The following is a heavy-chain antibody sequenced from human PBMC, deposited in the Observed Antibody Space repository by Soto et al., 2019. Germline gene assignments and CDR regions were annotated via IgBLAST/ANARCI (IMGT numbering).Heavy chain of an antibody. V-gene: IGHV4-39*02. J-gene: IGHJ6*02. D-gene: IGHD3-9*01. CDR1: GGSINNGDYF. Sequence: SETLSLTCTVSGGSINNGDYFWGWIRQPPGKGLEWLGSVHYGGGTYYNSSLRGRLSISLDTSRNHFSLKLSSVTTADTAVYFCARDRKLVIPGNYYYYGMDVWGQGTTVTV. CDR2: VHYGGGT. CDR3: ARDRKLVIPGNYYYYGMDV.